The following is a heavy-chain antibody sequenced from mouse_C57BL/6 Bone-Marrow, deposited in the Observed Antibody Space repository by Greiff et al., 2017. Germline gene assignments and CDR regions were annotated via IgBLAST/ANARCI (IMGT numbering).Heavy chain of an antibody. D-gene: IGHD2-2*01. CDR2: IYPSSGST. Sequence: QVQLQQPGAELVKPGASVKMSCKASGYTFTSYWITWVKQRPGQGLEWIGDIYPSSGSTNYNEKFKSKATLTVDTSSSTAYMQLSSLTSEDTAVYYCARSEVTTRFDYWGQGATLTVAS. CDR1: GYTFTSYW. J-gene: IGHJ2*01. V-gene: IGHV1-55*01. CDR3: ARSEVTTRFDY.